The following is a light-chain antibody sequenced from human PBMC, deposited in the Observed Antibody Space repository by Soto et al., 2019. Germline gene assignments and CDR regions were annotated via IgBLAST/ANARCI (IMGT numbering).Light chain of an antibody. CDR2: GNS. J-gene: IGLJ3*02. V-gene: IGLV1-40*01. CDR1: SSNIGAGYD. Sequence: QSVLTQPPSVSGAQGQRVTISCTGSSSNIGAGYDVHWYQQLPGTAPKLLIYGNSNRPSGVPDRFSGSKSGTSASLAITGLQAADEADYYCQSYASSLSALFGGGNQLTVL. CDR3: QSYASSLSAL.